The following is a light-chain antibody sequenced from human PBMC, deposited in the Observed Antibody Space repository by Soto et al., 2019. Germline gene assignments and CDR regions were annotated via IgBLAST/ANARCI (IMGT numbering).Light chain of an antibody. Sequence: DIQMTQSPSYVSASVGDRVTITCRASQGINTWLAWYQQKPGKAPNLLIYAASRLQSGVPSRFSGSGSGTDFTLTISSLQPEDSATYYCQHGNTFPPWAFGPGTKVDIK. J-gene: IGKJ3*01. V-gene: IGKV1-12*01. CDR1: QGINTW. CDR3: QHGNTFPPWA. CDR2: AAS.